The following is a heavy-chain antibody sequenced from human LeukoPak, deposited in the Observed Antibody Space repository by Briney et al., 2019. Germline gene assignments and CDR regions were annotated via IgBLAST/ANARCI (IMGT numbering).Heavy chain of an antibody. Sequence: ASVKVSCKASGYTFTSYGISWVRQAPGQGLAWMGWISAYNGNTNYAQKLQGRVTMTTDTSTSTAYMELRSLRSDDTAVYYCARSLLQWLHLDAFDIWGQGTMVTVSS. CDR2: ISAYNGNT. CDR3: ARSLLQWLHLDAFDI. V-gene: IGHV1-18*04. D-gene: IGHD6-19*01. J-gene: IGHJ3*02. CDR1: GYTFTSYG.